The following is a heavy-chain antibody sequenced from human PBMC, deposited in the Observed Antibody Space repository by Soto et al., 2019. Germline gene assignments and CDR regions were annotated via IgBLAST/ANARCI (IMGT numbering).Heavy chain of an antibody. CDR3: ARASRDVDTAMVTQYYFDY. Sequence: QVQLVESGGGVVQPGRSLRLSCAASGFTFSSYAMHWVRQAPGKGLEWVAVISYDGSNKYYADSVKGRFTISRDNSKNTLYLQMNSLRAVDTAVYYCARASRDVDTAMVTQYYFDYWGQGTLVTVSS. V-gene: IGHV3-30-3*01. CDR2: ISYDGSNK. J-gene: IGHJ4*02. CDR1: GFTFSSYA. D-gene: IGHD5-18*01.